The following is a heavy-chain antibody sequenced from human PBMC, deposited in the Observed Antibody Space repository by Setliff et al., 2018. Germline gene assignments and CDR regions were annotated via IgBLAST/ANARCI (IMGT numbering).Heavy chain of an antibody. V-gene: IGHV1-18*01. J-gene: IGHJ3*01. CDR1: GYTFCRNY. D-gene: IGHD6-13*01. Sequence: ASVKVSCKAYGYTFCRNYITWVRQPPGRGLEWMGWRSGYNGNTEYAQKPRHKFTMTTDTSTSTAYIELRCLIFDDTAIYYGARDLLRSSSWRPDVFDVWGQGTMVTVSS. CDR3: ARDLLRSSSWRPDVFDV. CDR2: RSGYNGNT.